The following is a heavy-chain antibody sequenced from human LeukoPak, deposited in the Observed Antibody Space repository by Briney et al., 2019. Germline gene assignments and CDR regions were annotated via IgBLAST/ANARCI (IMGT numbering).Heavy chain of an antibody. J-gene: IGHJ4*02. V-gene: IGHV1-69*05. Sequence: SVKVSCKASGGTFSSYAISWVRQAPGQGLEWMGRIIPIFGTANYAQKFQGRVTITTDESASTAYMELSSLRSEDTAVYYCAREAMVVTPPFDYWGQGTLVTVSS. D-gene: IGHD2-21*02. CDR2: IIPIFGTA. CDR3: AREAMVVTPPFDY. CDR1: GGTFSSYA.